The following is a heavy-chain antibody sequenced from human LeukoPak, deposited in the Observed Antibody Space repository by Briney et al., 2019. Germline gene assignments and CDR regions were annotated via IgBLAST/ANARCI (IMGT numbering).Heavy chain of an antibody. CDR3: ARVGDWNDLVY. CDR2: IYYTGSI. V-gene: IGHV4-59*01. Sequence: SETLSLTCTVSGGSISSYYWSWIRQPPGKGLEWIGYIYYTGSINYNPSLKSRVTISVDTSRNQFSLTLRSVTAADTAVYYCARVGDWNDLVYWGQGTLVTVSS. D-gene: IGHD1-1*01. CDR1: GGSISSYY. J-gene: IGHJ4*02.